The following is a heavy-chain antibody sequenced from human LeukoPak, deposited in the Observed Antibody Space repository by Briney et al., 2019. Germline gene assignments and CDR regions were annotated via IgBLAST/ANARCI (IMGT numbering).Heavy chain of an antibody. CDR2: IYHSGST. D-gene: IGHD3-22*01. J-gene: IGHJ4*02. CDR3: ARSPRDITMIVVAIVYFDY. V-gene: IGHV4-38-2*02. Sequence: SETLSLTCTVSGYSISSGYYWGWIRQPPGKGLEWIGSIYHSGSTYYNPSLKSRVTISVDTSKNQFSLKLSSVTAADTAVYYCARSPRDITMIVVAIVYFDYWGQGTLVTVSS. CDR1: GYSISSGYY.